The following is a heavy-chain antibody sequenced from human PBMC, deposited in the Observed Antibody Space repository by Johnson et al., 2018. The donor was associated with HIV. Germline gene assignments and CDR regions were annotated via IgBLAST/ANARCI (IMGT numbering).Heavy chain of an antibody. J-gene: IGHJ3*02. CDR3: AIDCGGDCYSGSGAFDI. CDR1: GFTFSNYG. Sequence: QMQLVESGGGVVQPGGSLRLSCAASGFTFSNYGMHWARQAPGKRLEWVAFIRYDGNSKYYADSVKGRFSVSRDNSKNTLYLQMNSLRAEDTALYYCAIDCGGDCYSGSGAFDIWGQGTMVTVSS. V-gene: IGHV3-30*02. D-gene: IGHD2-21*01. CDR2: IRYDGNSK.